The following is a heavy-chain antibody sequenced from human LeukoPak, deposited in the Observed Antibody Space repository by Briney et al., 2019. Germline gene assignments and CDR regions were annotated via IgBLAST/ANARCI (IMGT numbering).Heavy chain of an antibody. Sequence: PGGSLRLSCSASGFTFSIYAMHWVRQAPGKGLEWVAAKSYDGNIKYYADSVKGRFTISRDNSKNTLDLQMNSLRTEDTAVYFCAREGSFYDSSGLDYWGQGTLVTVSS. CDR2: KSYDGNIK. J-gene: IGHJ4*02. CDR3: AREGSFYDSSGLDY. D-gene: IGHD3-22*01. CDR1: GFTFSIYA. V-gene: IGHV3-30*04.